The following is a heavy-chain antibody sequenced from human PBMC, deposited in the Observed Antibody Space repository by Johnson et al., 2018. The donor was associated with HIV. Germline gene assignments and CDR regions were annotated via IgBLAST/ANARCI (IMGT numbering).Heavy chain of an antibody. CDR1: GFTFSHAW. D-gene: IGHD3-16*01. J-gene: IGHJ3*01. CDR2: IKREIDGGTR. Sequence: VQLVESGGGLVQPGGSLTLSCVASGFTFSHAWMSWVRQAPGKGLEWIGRIKREIDGGTRDYGAPVKGRFTISRDDPKNMVYLQMNSLRTEDTALYYCAKDGGRWSYSFDVWGQGTMVSVSS. CDR3: AKDGGRWSYSFDV. V-gene: IGHV3-15*01.